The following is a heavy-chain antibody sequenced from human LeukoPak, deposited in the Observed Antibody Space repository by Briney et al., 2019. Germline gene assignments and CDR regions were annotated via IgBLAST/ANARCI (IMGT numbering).Heavy chain of an antibody. V-gene: IGHV3-23*01. J-gene: IGHJ4*02. CDR2: ISGSGDST. Sequence: GGSLRLSCAASGFTFSSYGMSWVRQAPGKGLEWVSAISGSGDSTHYADSVKGRFTISRDNSKNTLYLQMNTLRAEDTALYYCAKGSSSWYPFDYWGQGTLVTVSS. CDR1: GFTFSSYG. CDR3: AKGSSSWYPFDY. D-gene: IGHD6-13*01.